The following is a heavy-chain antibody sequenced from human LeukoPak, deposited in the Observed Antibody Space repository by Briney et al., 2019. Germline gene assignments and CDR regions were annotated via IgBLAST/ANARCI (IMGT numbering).Heavy chain of an antibody. V-gene: IGHV3-30*03. CDR3: ARPEDNSYGLFDY. Sequence: GGSLRLSCAASGFTFSSYGMHWVRQAPGKGLEWVAVISYDGSNKYYADSVKGRFTISRDNSKNTLYLQMNSLRAEDTAVYYCARPEDNSYGLFDYWGQGTLVTVSS. CDR2: ISYDGSNK. CDR1: GFTFSSYG. D-gene: IGHD5-18*01. J-gene: IGHJ4*02.